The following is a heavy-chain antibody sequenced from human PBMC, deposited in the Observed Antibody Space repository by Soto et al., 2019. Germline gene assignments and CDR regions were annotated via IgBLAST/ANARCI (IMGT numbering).Heavy chain of an antibody. J-gene: IGHJ3*02. V-gene: IGHV2-26*01. CDR3: ARTEHIVVVTAILGAFDI. Sequence: KESGPVLVKPTETLTLTCTVSGFSLSNARMGVSWIRQPPGKALEWLAHIFSNDEKSYSTSLKSRLTISKDTSKSQVVLTMTNMDPVYTATYYCARTEHIVVVTAILGAFDIWGQGTMVTVSS. CDR2: IFSNDEK. D-gene: IGHD2-21*02. CDR1: GFSLSNARMG.